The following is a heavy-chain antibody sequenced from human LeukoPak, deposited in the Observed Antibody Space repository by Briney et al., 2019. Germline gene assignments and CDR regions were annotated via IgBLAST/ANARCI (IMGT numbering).Heavy chain of an antibody. CDR3: ARGGYYDSSGYSGPGYYYYYMDV. D-gene: IGHD3-22*01. CDR2: INPSGGST. J-gene: IGHJ6*03. V-gene: IGHV1-46*01. CDR1: GYTFTSYY. Sequence: ASVKVSCNASGYTFTSYYMHWVRQAPGQGLEWMGIINPSGGSTSYAQKFQGRVTMTRDMSTSTVYMELSSLRSEDTAVYYCARGGYYDSSGYSGPGYYYYYMDVWGKGTTVTVSS.